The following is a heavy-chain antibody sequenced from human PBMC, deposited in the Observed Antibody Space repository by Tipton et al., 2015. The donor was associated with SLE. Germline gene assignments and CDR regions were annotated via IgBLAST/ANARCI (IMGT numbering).Heavy chain of an antibody. D-gene: IGHD5-18*01. Sequence: TLSLTCTVSGGSIISSSHYWGWIRQPPGKGLEYIGSIYYSGSPYYNPSLKSRVTISLDTSKNQFSLKLSSVTAADTAIYYCARRQRGYSYAPFDNWGQGTLVPVSS. J-gene: IGHJ4*02. CDR2: IYYSGSP. V-gene: IGHV4-39*01. CDR1: GGSIISSSHY. CDR3: ARRQRGYSYAPFDN.